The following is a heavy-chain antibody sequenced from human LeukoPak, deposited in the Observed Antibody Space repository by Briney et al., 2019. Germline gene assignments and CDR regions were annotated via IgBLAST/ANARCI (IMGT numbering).Heavy chain of an antibody. J-gene: IGHJ4*02. CDR3: ARDRYCTSSICYPGFN. D-gene: IGHD2-2*01. Sequence: GGSLRLSGAASGFMFSIYWMHWVRQAPGKGLVWVSRINADGSSTSYADSVKGRFTISRDNAKNTLYLQMNNLRAEDTAVYYCARDRYCTSSICYPGFNWGQGTLVTVSS. CDR2: INADGSST. CDR1: GFMFSIYW. V-gene: IGHV3-74*01.